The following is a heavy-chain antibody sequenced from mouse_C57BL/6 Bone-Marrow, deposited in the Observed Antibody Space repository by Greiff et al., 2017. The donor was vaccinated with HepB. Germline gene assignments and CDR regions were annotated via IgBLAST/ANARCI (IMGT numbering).Heavy chain of an antibody. CDR3: TPYYYCSSYDAMDY. CDR2: IDPENGDT. Sequence: VQLQQSGAELVRPGASVKLSCTASGFNIKDDYMHWVKQRPEQGLEWIGWIDPENGDTEYASKFQGKATITADTSSNTAYLQLSSLTSEDTAVYYCTPYYYCSSYDAMDYWGQGTSVTVSS. V-gene: IGHV14-4*01. CDR1: GFNIKDDY. J-gene: IGHJ4*01. D-gene: IGHD1-1*01.